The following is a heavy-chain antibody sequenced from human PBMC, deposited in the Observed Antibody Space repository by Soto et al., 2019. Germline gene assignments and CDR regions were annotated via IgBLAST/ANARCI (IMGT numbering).Heavy chain of an antibody. CDR1: GGSISSYY. CDR3: AGYYGSGSYYIPTPLSYYYYGMDV. V-gene: IGHV4-59*01. D-gene: IGHD3-10*01. CDR2: IYYSGST. J-gene: IGHJ6*02. Sequence: SETLSLTCTVSGGSISSYYWSWIRQPPGKGLEWIGYIYYSGSTNYNPSLKSRVTISVDTSKNQFSLKLSSVTAADTAVYYCAGYYGSGSYYIPTPLSYYYYGMDVWGQGTTVTVSS.